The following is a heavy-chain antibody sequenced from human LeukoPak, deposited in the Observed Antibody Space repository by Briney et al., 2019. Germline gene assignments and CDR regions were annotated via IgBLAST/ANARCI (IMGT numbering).Heavy chain of an antibody. CDR3: ARGPYDYGDYFPDY. CDR2: INPNSGGT. Sequence: ASVKVSCKASGYTFTGYYMHWVRQAPGQGLEWMGWINPNSGGTNYAQKFQGRVTMTRDTSISTAYMELSRLRSDYTAVYYCARGPYDYGDYFPDYWGQGTLVTVSS. D-gene: IGHD4-17*01. J-gene: IGHJ4*02. CDR1: GYTFTGYY. V-gene: IGHV1-2*02.